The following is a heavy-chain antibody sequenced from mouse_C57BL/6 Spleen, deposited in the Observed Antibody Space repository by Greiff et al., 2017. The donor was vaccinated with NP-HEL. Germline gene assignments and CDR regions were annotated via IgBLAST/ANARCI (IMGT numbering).Heavy chain of an antibody. CDR3: ARSWGYSNYDFDY. CDR2: INPSSGYT. V-gene: IGHV1-4*01. CDR1: GYTFTSYT. D-gene: IGHD2-5*01. Sequence: QVQLKESGAELARPGASVKMSCKASGYTFTSYTMHWVKQRPGQGLEWIGYINPSSGYTKYNQKFKDKATLTADKSSSTAYMQLSSLTSEDSAVYYCARSWGYSNYDFDYWGQGTTLTVSS. J-gene: IGHJ2*01.